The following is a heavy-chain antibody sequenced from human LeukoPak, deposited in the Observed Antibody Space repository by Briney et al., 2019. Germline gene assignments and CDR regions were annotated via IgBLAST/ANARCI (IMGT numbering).Heavy chain of an antibody. CDR2: IIPILGIA. V-gene: IGHV1-69*04. Sequence: GASVKVSCKASGGTFSSYAISWVRQAPGQGLEWMGRIIPILGIANYAQKFQGRVTITADKSTSTAYMELSSLRSEDTAVYYCARDCRPAIYDILTGYNRRGNWFDPWGQGTLVTVSS. CDR3: ARDCRPAIYDILTGYNRRGNWFDP. D-gene: IGHD3-9*01. CDR1: GGTFSSYA. J-gene: IGHJ5*02.